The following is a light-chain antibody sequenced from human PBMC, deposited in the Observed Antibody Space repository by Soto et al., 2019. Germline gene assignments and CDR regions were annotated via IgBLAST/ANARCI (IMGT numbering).Light chain of an antibody. Sequence: EIVLTQSPGTLSLSPGERATLSCMASQSVSNSYLAWYQQKPGQAPRLLIYGASSRATGVPDRFSGSGSGTDFTLTISRLEPEDFAVYYCQQYGSSPYTFGQGTKLESK. CDR1: QSVSNSY. CDR3: QQYGSSPYT. V-gene: IGKV3-20*01. CDR2: GAS. J-gene: IGKJ2*01.